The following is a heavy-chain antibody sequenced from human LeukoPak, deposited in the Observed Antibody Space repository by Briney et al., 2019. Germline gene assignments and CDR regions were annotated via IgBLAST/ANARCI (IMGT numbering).Heavy chain of an antibody. J-gene: IGHJ4*02. CDR3: ARDLYSGSYYFDY. Sequence: PSETLSLTCTASGGSISSYYWRWIRQPPGKGLEWVGYIYYSGSTNYNPSLKSRVSISVDTTKNQYSLKLSSVTAADTAVYYCARDLYSGSYYFDYWGQGTLVTVSS. CDR2: IYYSGST. CDR1: GGSISSYY. V-gene: IGHV4-59*01. D-gene: IGHD1-26*01.